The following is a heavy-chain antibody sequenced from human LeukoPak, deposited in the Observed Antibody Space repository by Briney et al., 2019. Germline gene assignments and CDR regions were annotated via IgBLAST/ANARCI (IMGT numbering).Heavy chain of an antibody. CDR1: GFTFSSYS. CDR2: ISSSSSYI. Sequence: GGSLRLSCAASGFTFSSYSMNWVRQAPGKGLEWVSSISSSSSYIYYADSVKGRFTISRDNAKNSQYLQMNSLRAEDTAVYYCARDNALYYDFWSGPIYYYGMDVWGQGTTVTVSS. D-gene: IGHD3-3*01. J-gene: IGHJ6*02. CDR3: ARDNALYYDFWSGPIYYYGMDV. V-gene: IGHV3-21*01.